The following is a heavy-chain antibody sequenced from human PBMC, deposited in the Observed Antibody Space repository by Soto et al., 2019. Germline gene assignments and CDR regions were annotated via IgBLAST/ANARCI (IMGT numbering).Heavy chain of an antibody. CDR2: FDPEDGET. CDR3: ATGWGLTGTTDTGCL. D-gene: IGHD1-7*01. CDR1: GYTLTELS. V-gene: IGHV1-24*01. J-gene: IGHJ4*02. Sequence: ASVKVSCKVSGYTLTELSMHWVRQAPGKGLEWMGGFDPEDGETIYAQKFQGRVTMTEDTSTDTAYMELSSLRSEDTAVYYCATGWGLTGTTDTGCLWSQGTLVTVSS.